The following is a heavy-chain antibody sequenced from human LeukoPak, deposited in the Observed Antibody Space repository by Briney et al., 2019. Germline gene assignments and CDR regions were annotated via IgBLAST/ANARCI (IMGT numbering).Heavy chain of an antibody. CDR1: GFTFSSYG. Sequence: PGGTLRLSCAASGFTFSSYGMSWVRQAPGKGLEWVSAISGSGGSTYYADSVKGRFTISRDNSKNTLYLQMNSLRAEDTAVYYCARVVKAYPIERTGHMDVWGKGTTVTISS. CDR3: ARVVKAYPIERTGHMDV. D-gene: IGHD3/OR15-3a*01. V-gene: IGHV3-23*01. CDR2: ISGSGGST. J-gene: IGHJ6*03.